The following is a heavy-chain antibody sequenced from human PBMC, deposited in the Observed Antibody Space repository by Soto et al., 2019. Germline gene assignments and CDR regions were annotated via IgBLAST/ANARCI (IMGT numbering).Heavy chain of an antibody. J-gene: IGHJ3*01. CDR1: GFTFNSYG. D-gene: IGHD3-10*01. CDR3: AKDFKYYDGSGSYSFPHSFDF. V-gene: IGHV3-30*18. CDR2: ISHDGSKT. Sequence: GSLRLSCAASGFTFNSYGIHWVRQAPGKGLEWVAVISHDGSKTNYADSVKGRVTISRDNSKDTVYLQMNSLRAEDTAVYYCAKDFKYYDGSGSYSFPHSFDFWGQGTMVTVSS.